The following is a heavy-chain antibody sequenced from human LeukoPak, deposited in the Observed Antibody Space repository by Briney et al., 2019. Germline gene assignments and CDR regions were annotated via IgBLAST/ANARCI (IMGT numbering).Heavy chain of an antibody. D-gene: IGHD2-2*01. Sequence: SVKVSCKASGGTFSGYAISWVRQAPGQGLEWMGGIIPIFATANYAQKFQGRATMTADTSTDTAYMELSSLRSEDTAVYYCATGYRCSSSNCYGYYYYYMVVWGKGTTVTVSS. CDR1: GGTFSGYA. J-gene: IGHJ6*03. CDR3: ATGYRCSSSNCYGYYYYYMVV. V-gene: IGHV1-69*06. CDR2: IIPIFATA.